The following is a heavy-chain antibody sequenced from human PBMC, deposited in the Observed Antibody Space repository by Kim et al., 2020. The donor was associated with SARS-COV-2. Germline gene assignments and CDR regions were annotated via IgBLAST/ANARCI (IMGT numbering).Heavy chain of an antibody. CDR3: GLLAIFGVVIPAGYMDV. J-gene: IGHJ6*03. CDR2: IIPILGIA. V-gene: IGHV1-69*04. Sequence: SVKVSCKASGGTFSSYAISWVRQAPGQGLEWMGRIIPILGIANYAQKFQGRVTITADKSTSTAYMELSSLRSEDTAVYYCGLLAIFGVVIPAGYMDVWGKGTTVTVSS. D-gene: IGHD3-3*01. CDR1: GGTFSSYA.